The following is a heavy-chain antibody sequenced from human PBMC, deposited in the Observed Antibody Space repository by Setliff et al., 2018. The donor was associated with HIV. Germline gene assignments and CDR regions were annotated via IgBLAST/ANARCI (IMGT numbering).Heavy chain of an antibody. D-gene: IGHD3-22*01. V-gene: IGHV4-59*01. CDR3: ARSDYYDSSGYILDY. J-gene: IGHJ4*02. CDR1: GGSISNYY. CDR2: IQYSDSS. Sequence: SETLSLTCTVSGGSISNYYWTWIRQPPGKGLEWIASIQYSDSSHYNPSLQSRVTISPDTSTKQFSLYLSLVNETDTAVYYCARSDYYDSSGYILDYWGQGILVTVSS.